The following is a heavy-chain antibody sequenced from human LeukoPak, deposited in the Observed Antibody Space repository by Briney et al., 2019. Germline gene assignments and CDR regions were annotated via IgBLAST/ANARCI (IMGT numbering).Heavy chain of an antibody. J-gene: IGHJ4*02. D-gene: IGHD3-16*01. CDR1: GFTFSSYW. Sequence: GGSLRLSCAASGFTFSSYWMHWVRQAPGKGLEWVSRINSDGSSTSYADSVKGRFTISRDNAKNTLYLQMNSLRAEDTAVYYCAIFWGFDYWGQGTLVTVSS. V-gene: IGHV3-74*01. CDR2: INSDGSST. CDR3: AIFWGFDY.